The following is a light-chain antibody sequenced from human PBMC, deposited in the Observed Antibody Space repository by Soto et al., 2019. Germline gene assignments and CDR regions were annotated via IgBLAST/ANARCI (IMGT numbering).Light chain of an antibody. Sequence: QSALTQPASVSGSPGQSITISCTGTSSDVGGYNYVSWYQQHPGKAPKLMIYDVSNRPSGVSNRFSGSKSGNTASLTISGLQAEDEADYYGSSYTIRSTLRYFLGTGTKVTVL. CDR2: DVS. CDR3: SSYTIRSTLRYF. CDR1: SSDVGGYNY. V-gene: IGLV2-14*01. J-gene: IGLJ1*01.